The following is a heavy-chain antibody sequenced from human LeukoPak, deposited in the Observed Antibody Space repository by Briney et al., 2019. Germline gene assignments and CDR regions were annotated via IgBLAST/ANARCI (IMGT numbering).Heavy chain of an antibody. D-gene: IGHD3-3*01. Sequence: PGGSLRLSCAASGFTFSSYSMNWVRQAPGKGLEWVSSISSSSSYIYYADSVKGRFTISRDNAKNSLYLQMNSLRAEDTAVYYCARYEGPYYYYGMDVWGQGTTVTVSS. CDR2: ISSSSSYI. CDR1: GFTFSSYS. CDR3: ARYEGPYYYYGMDV. V-gene: IGHV3-21*01. J-gene: IGHJ6*02.